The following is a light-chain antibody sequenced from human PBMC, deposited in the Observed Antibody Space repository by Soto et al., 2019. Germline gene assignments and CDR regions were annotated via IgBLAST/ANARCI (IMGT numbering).Light chain of an antibody. CDR3: ASWDHSLSARV. J-gene: IGLJ1*01. CDR2: ESN. V-gene: IGLV1-51*02. CDR1: ISNIGNNY. Sequence: QSVLTQPPSVSAAPGQKVTISCSGTISNIGNNYVSWYQQLPGAAPTLLIYESNRRPTGIPDRFSGSKSATSATLDITGLQTGDEADYYCASWDHSLSARVFGTGTKVTVL.